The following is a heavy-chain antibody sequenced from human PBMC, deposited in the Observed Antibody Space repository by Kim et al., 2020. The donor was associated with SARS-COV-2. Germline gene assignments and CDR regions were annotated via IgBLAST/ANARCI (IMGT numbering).Heavy chain of an antibody. Sequence: SETLSLTCTVSGGSISSSSYYWGWIRQPPGKGLEWIGSIYYSGSTYYNPSLKSRVTISVDTSKNQFSLKLSSVTAADTAVYYCARSRPGGSYPYWGQGTLVTVSS. CDR2: IYYSGST. J-gene: IGHJ4*02. V-gene: IGHV4-39*01. CDR3: ARSRPGGSYPY. CDR1: GGSISSSSYY. D-gene: IGHD1-26*01.